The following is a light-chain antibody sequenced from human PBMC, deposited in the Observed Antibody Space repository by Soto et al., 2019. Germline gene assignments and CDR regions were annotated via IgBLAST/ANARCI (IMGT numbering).Light chain of an antibody. CDR2: EVS. CDR3: SSYTSSSSLVV. CDR1: SSDVGGYNY. J-gene: IGLJ2*01. V-gene: IGLV2-14*01. Sequence: QSALTQPASVSGSPGQSITISCTGTSSDVGGYNYVSWYQQHPGKAPKLMIYEVSNRPSGVSNRFSGSKSGHTASLTISGLHAEDEADYYCSSYTSSSSLVVFGGGTNVTVL.